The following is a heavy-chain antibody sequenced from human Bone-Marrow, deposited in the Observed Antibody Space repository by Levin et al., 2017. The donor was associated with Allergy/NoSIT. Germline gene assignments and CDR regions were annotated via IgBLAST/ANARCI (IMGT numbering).Heavy chain of an antibody. CDR2: ISSSSSYI. V-gene: IGHV3-21*01. D-gene: IGHD2-2*01. J-gene: IGHJ4*02. CDR1: GFTFSSYS. Sequence: GESLKISCAASGFTFSSYSMNWVRQAPGKGLEWVSSISSSSSYIYYADSVKGRFTISRDNAKNSLYLQMNSLRAEDTAVYYCARERGNIVVVPAAMREGTYYFDYWGQGTLVTVSS. CDR3: ARERGNIVVVPAAMREGTYYFDY.